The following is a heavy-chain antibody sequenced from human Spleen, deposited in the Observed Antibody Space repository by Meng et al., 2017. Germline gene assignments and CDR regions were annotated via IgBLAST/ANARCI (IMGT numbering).Heavy chain of an antibody. D-gene: IGHD6-13*01. Sequence: ASVKVSCKASGYTFTSYGISWVRQAPGQGLEWMGWISAYNGNTNYAQKLQGRVTMTTDTSTSTAYMELRSLRSDDTAVYYCASSRYSSSWYWFDYWGQGTLVTVSS. CDR3: ASSRYSSSWYWFDY. CDR1: GYTFTSYG. CDR2: ISAYNGNT. J-gene: IGHJ4*02. V-gene: IGHV1-18*01.